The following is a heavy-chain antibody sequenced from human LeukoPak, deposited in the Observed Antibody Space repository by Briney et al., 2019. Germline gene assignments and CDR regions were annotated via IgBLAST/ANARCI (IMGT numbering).Heavy chain of an antibody. Sequence: SETLSLTCAFYGDSFSDYYWSWIRQPPGKGLEWIGEINHSGGTNYNPSLKSRVTISVDTSKNQFSLKLSSVTAADTAVYYCARRRYFDWLSVRGAFDIWGQGTMVTVSS. D-gene: IGHD3-9*01. J-gene: IGHJ3*02. CDR2: INHSGGT. CDR1: GDSFSDYY. CDR3: ARRRYFDWLSVRGAFDI. V-gene: IGHV4-34*01.